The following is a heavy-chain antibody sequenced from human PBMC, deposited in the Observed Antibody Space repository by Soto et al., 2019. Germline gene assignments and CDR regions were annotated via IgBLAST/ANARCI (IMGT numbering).Heavy chain of an antibody. D-gene: IGHD6-13*01. V-gene: IGHV2-5*02. CDR3: AHTLWQAAAGVDAFAI. CDR1: GCSLRNKRVG. Sequence: PRRVGTVSCTLWGCSLRNKRVGVGWIRQPPGKALEWLALIYWDDDKRSSPSLKSRLTITKDTSKNQVVLTMTNMDPVGTATYYCAHTLWQAAAGVDAFAIWGHGTIVTVS. J-gene: IGHJ3*02. CDR2: IYWDDDK.